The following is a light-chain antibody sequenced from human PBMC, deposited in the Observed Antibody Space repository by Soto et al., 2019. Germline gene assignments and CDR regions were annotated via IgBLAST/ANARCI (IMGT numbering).Light chain of an antibody. CDR2: EVS. J-gene: IGLJ1*01. CDR3: SSYTSSSTPYV. Sequence: QSALTQPASVSGSPGQSIPISPTGTSSDVGGYNYVSWYQQHPGKAPNLMIYEVSNRPSGVSNRFSGSKSGNTASLTISGLQAEDEADYYCSSYTSSSTPYVFGTGTKLTVL. CDR1: SSDVGGYNY. V-gene: IGLV2-14*01.